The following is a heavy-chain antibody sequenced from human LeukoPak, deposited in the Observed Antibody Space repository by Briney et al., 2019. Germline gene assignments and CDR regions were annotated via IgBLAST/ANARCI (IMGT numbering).Heavy chain of an antibody. J-gene: IGHJ4*02. CDR1: GFTFSSYS. CDR3: AGGIAAAGPNDY. V-gene: IGHV3-21*01. D-gene: IGHD6-13*01. Sequence: PGGSLRLSCAASGFTFSSYSMNWVRQAPGKGLEWVSSISSSSSYIYYADSVKGRFTISRDNAKNSLYLQMNSLRAEDTAVYYCAGGIAAAGPNDYWGQGTLVTVSS. CDR2: ISSSSSYI.